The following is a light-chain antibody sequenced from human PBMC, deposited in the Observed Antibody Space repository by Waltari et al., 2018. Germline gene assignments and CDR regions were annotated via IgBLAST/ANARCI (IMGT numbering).Light chain of an antibody. CDR2: WAS. CDR1: QSVLYSSNNKNY. Sequence: IVMTQSPDSLXVXLGERXTINCKSSQSVLYSSNNKNYLAWYQQKPGQPPKLLFYWASTRESGVPDRFXXXGSGTDFTXTXSSLXXEDVAVYYCQQXYSTXFTXGXGTKVDIK. V-gene: IGKV4-1*01. CDR3: QQXYSTXFT. J-gene: IGKJ3*01.